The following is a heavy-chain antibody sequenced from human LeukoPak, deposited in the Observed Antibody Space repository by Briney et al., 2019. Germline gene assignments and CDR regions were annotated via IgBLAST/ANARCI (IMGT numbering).Heavy chain of an antibody. Sequence: GSLRLSCAASGFTFSSYAMSWVRQAPGKGLEWVSVIYSGGSTYYADSVKGRFTISRDNSKNTLYLQMNSLRAEDTAVYYCARASGATHYYYGMDVWGQGTTVTVSS. CDR1: GFTFSSYA. J-gene: IGHJ6*02. CDR3: ARASGATHYYYGMDV. V-gene: IGHV3-66*01. D-gene: IGHD6-25*01. CDR2: IYSGGST.